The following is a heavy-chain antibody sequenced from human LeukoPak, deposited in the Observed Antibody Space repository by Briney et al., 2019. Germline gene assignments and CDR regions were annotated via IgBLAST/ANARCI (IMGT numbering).Heavy chain of an antibody. Sequence: SETLSLTCTVSGGSISPYYWSWIRQPAGKGLEYIGRISNSGTTNYNPSLRSRVTVSVDTSKNQFSLKLRSVTAADTAVYYCARFRYSSGWYLDYWGQGTLVTVSS. CDR3: ARFRYSSGWYLDY. CDR2: ISNSGTT. V-gene: IGHV4-4*07. J-gene: IGHJ4*02. D-gene: IGHD6-19*01. CDR1: GGSISPYY.